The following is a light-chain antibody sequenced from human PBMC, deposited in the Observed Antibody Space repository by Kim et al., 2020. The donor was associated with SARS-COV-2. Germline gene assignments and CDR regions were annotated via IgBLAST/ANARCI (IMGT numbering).Light chain of an antibody. V-gene: IGKV1-NL1*01. J-gene: IGKJ1*01. CDR1: QDIGST. CDR3: LQYHTTPRT. Sequence: GFIGDRVTSPCRTSQDIGSTLAWYQQESGKAPKLLVYAASRLESGVPSRFSGSGSGTDYSLTISSLQPEDYATYFCLQYHTTPRTFGQETKVDIQ. CDR2: AAS.